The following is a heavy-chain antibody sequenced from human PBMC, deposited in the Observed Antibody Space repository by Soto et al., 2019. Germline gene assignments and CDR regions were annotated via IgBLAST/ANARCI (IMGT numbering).Heavy chain of an antibody. J-gene: IGHJ4*02. D-gene: IGHD6-6*01. CDR3: ARGSSSSGFFDY. V-gene: IGHV1-69*13. CDR2: IIPIFGTA. CDR1: GGTFSSYA. Sequence: SVKVSCKTSGGTFSSYAISWVRQAPGQGLEWMGGIIPIFGTANYAQKFQGRVTITADESTSTAYMELSSLRSEDTAVYYCARGSSSSGFFDYWGQGTLVTVSS.